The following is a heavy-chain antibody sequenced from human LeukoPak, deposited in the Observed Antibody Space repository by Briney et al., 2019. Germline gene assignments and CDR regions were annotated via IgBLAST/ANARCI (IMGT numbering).Heavy chain of an antibody. CDR2: IYYSGST. Sequence: ASETLSLTCTVSGGSISSSSYYWGWIRQPPGKGLEWTGSIYYSGSTYYNPSLKSRVTISVDTSKNQFSLKLSSVTAEDTAVYYCARLYDGSAYHADHFDYWGQGTLVIVSS. CDR1: GGSISSSSYY. CDR3: ARLYDGSAYHADHFDY. V-gene: IGHV4-39*07. J-gene: IGHJ4*02. D-gene: IGHD3-22*01.